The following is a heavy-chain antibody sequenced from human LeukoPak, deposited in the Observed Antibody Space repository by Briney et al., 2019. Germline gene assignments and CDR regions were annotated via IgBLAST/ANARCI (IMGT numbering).Heavy chain of an antibody. D-gene: IGHD3-3*01. CDR3: ANDPPTIFGVVINDY. V-gene: IGHV3-23*01. CDR2: ISGSGGST. Sequence: GGSLRLSCAASGFTFSSYAMSWVRQAPGKGLEGVSAISGSGGSTYCADSVKGRFTISRDNSKNTLYMQMNSLRAEDTAVYYCANDPPTIFGVVINDYWGQGTLVTVSS. CDR1: GFTFSSYA. J-gene: IGHJ4*02.